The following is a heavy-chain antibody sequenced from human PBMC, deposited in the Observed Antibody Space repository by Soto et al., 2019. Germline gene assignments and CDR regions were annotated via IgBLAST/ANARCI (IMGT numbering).Heavy chain of an antibody. D-gene: IGHD3-10*01. Sequence: QVQLVESGGGVVQPGKSLRLSCVYSGFTLSPYSLHWVRQPPGKGLEWVAVISRDGGSEYYADSVRGRFTISRDHSKSTLYLEMNSLRTEDTAVYFCARDGGFGELSPRTNYYYGMDVWGRGTTVTVSS. CDR2: ISRDGGSE. J-gene: IGHJ6*02. V-gene: IGHV3-30*04. CDR3: ARDGGFGELSPRTNYYYGMDV. CDR1: GFTLSPYS.